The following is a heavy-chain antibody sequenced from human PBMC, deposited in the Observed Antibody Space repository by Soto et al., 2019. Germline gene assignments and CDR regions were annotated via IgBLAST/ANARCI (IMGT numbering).Heavy chain of an antibody. D-gene: IGHD6-25*01. CDR1: GFTFSNYA. J-gene: IGHJ4*02. CDR3: AKFFVETGSNSGWPWSFHY. Sequence: EVQLLESGGGLVQPGRSLRLSCAASGFTFSNYAMSWVRQAPGQGLDWVSAISGSGGTTYYADSVKGRFTISRDNSKNTLFLKMSRLRAEDAAVYYCAKFFVETGSNSGWPWSFHYWGQGTLVTVSS. V-gene: IGHV3-23*01. CDR2: ISGSGGTT.